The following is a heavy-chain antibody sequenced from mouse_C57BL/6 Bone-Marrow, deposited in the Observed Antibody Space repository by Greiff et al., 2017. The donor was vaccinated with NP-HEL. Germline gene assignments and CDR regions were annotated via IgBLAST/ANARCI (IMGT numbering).Heavy chain of an antibody. Sequence: QVQLQQPGAELVKPGASVKLSSKASGSTFTSYWMHWVKQRPGKGLGWIGMIHPNSGSTNYNEKVKSKATLTVDKSSSTAYMQLSSLTAEDSAVYYCARLSYYYGSKGYFDVWGTGTTVTVSS. CDR3: ARLSYYYGSKGYFDV. CDR2: IHPNSGST. CDR1: GSTFTSYW. J-gene: IGHJ1*03. D-gene: IGHD1-1*01. V-gene: IGHV1-64*01.